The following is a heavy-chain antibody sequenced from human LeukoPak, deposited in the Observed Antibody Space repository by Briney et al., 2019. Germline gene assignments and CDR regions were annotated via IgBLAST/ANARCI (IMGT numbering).Heavy chain of an antibody. Sequence: ASVKVSCKASGHTFTSYDINWVRQATGQGLEWMGWMNPNSGNTGYAQKFQGRVTMTRSTSISTAYVELSSLRSEDTAVYYCATASTVTTERGSVVRAFDIWGQGTMVTVSS. CDR2: MNPNSGNT. CDR1: GHTFTSYD. V-gene: IGHV1-8*01. D-gene: IGHD4-17*01. CDR3: ATASTVTTERGSVVRAFDI. J-gene: IGHJ3*02.